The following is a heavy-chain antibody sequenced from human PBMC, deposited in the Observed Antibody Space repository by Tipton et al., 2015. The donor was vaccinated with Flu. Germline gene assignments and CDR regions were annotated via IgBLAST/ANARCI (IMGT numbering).Heavy chain of an antibody. Sequence: QVQLVQSGAEVKKPGASVKVSCKASNYTFITYGIVWVRQAPGQGFEWMGWISPNNGDTKYAQKLQGRFTMTTDTSASTAYMGLRSLRSDDTAVYYCARPGGPAAVNPFSYFDFWGQGTLVTVSS. J-gene: IGHJ4*02. CDR3: ARPGGPAAVNPFSYFDF. V-gene: IGHV1-18*01. CDR1: NYTFITYG. CDR2: ISPNNGDT. D-gene: IGHD2-2*01.